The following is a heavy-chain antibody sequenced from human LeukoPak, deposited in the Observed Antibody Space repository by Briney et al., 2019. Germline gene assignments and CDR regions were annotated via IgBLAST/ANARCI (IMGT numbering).Heavy chain of an antibody. V-gene: IGHV3-7*01. CDR2: IQPDGSDQ. Sequence: GGSLRLSCRTSGFILSHYWMTWVRQSPGRRLEWVANIQPDGSDQFYADSVKGRFTISRDNAKNSLYLQMNSLRAEDTAVYYCARDGDAFHYWGQGTLVSVSS. CDR3: ARDGDAFHY. CDR1: GFILSHYW. J-gene: IGHJ4*02.